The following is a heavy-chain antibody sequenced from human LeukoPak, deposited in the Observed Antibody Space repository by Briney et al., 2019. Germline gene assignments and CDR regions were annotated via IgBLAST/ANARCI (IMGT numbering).Heavy chain of an antibody. Sequence: ASVKVSCKASGGTFSSYAISWVRQAPGQGLEWMGGIIPIFGTANYAQKFQGRVTITADESTSTAYMELSSLRSEDTAVYYCARTQMHYYGMDVWGQGTTVTVSS. V-gene: IGHV1-69*13. D-gene: IGHD5-24*01. CDR1: GGTFSSYA. J-gene: IGHJ6*02. CDR3: ARTQMHYYGMDV. CDR2: IIPIFGTA.